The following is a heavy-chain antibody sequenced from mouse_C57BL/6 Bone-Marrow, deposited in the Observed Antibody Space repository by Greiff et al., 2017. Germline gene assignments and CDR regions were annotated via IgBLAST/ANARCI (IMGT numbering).Heavy chain of an antibody. CDR1: GYTFTDYN. J-gene: IGHJ2*01. D-gene: IGHD2-1*01. V-gene: IGHV1-22*01. Sequence: VHVKQSGPELVKPGASVKMSCKASGYTFTDYNMHWVKQSHGKSLEWIGYINPNNGGTSYNQKFKGKATLTVNKSSSTAYMELRSLTSEDSAVYYCARKDYGNYFDYWGQGTTLTVSS. CDR2: INPNNGGT. CDR3: ARKDYGNYFDY.